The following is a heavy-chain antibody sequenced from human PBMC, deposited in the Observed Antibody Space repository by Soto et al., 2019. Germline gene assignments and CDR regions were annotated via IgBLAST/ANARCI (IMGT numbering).Heavy chain of an antibody. J-gene: IGHJ6*02. D-gene: IGHD1-26*01. CDR3: ASTGRSYYGYYYYYCMAV. CDR2: MNPNSGNT. Sequence: ASVKVSCKASGYTFTSYDINWVRQATGQGLEWMGWMNPNSGNTGYAQKFQGRVTMTRNTSISTAYMELSSLRSEDTAVYYCASTGRSYYGYYYYYCMAVWGQATRVTVSS. CDR1: GYTFTSYD. V-gene: IGHV1-8*01.